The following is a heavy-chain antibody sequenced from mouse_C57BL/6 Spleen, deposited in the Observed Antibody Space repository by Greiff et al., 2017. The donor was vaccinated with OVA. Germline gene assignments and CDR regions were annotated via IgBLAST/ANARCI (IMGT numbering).Heavy chain of an antibody. J-gene: IGHJ2*01. V-gene: IGHV1-59*01. CDR1: GYNFTSYW. CDR2: IDPSDSYT. D-gene: IGHD3-1*01. Sequence: QVQLQQPGAELVRPGTSVKLSCKASGYNFTSYWMHWVKQRPGQGLEWIGVIDPSDSYTNYNQKFKGKATLTVDTSSSTAYMQLSSLTSEDSAVYYCARSGLLPYYFDYWGQGTTLTVSS. CDR3: ARSGLLPYYFDY.